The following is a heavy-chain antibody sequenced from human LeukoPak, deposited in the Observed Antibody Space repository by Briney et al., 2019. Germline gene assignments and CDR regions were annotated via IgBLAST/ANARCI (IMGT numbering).Heavy chain of an antibody. V-gene: IGHV4-34*01. CDR3: ARLFYCSGGSCYPYFDY. J-gene: IGHJ4*02. CDR1: GGSFSGYY. D-gene: IGHD2-15*01. Sequence: SETLSLTCAVYGGSFSGYYGRWVGQPPGKGLEWVGEINHSGSTNYNPSLKRRVTISVDPSKNQFSLKLSSVTAADTAVYYCARLFYCSGGSCYPYFDYWGQGTLVTVSS. CDR2: INHSGST.